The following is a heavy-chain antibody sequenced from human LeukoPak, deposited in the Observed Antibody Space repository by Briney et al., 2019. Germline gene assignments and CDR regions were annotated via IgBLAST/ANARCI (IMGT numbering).Heavy chain of an antibody. CDR1: GFTFSSYG. CDR2: IWYDGSNK. V-gene: IGHV3-33*01. D-gene: IGHD5-18*01. CDR3: ARDLDTAMVLDY. J-gene: IGHJ4*02. Sequence: PGGSLRLSCAASGFTFSSYGMHWVRQAPGKGLEWVAVIWYDGSNKYYADSVKDRFTISRDNSKNTLYLQMNSLRAEDTAVYYCARDLDTAMVLDYWGQGTLVTVSS.